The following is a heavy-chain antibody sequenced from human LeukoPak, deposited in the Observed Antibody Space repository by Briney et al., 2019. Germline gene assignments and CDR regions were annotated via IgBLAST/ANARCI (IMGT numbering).Heavy chain of an antibody. CDR3: ASALGGQGGH. D-gene: IGHD1-26*01. J-gene: IGHJ4*02. V-gene: IGHV3-74*01. CDR1: GFTFSNYW. CDR2: INSDGSST. Sequence: PGGSLRLSCAASGFTFSNYWMHWVCQAPGKGLVWVSRINSDGSSTTYADSVKGRFTISRDNAKNTLFLQMNSLRADDTAVYYCASALGGQGGHWGQGTLVTVSS.